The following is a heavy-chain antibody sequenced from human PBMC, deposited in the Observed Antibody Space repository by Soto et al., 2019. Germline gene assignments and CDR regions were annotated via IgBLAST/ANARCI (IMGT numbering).Heavy chain of an antibody. D-gene: IGHD2-8*02. J-gene: IGHJ4*02. V-gene: IGHV1-3*01. CDR3: ARDKITGLFDY. CDR2: INAGNGNT. Sequence: GASVKVSCKASGYTFTSYAMHWVRQAPGQRLEWMGWINAGNGNTKYSQKFQGRFTISRDNAKNSLYLQMNSLRAEDTAVYYCARDKITGLFDYWGQGTLVTVSS. CDR1: GYTFTSYA.